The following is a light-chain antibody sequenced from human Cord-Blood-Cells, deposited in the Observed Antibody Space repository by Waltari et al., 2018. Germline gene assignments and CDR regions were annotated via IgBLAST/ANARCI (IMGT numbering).Light chain of an antibody. V-gene: IGKV3-20*01. CDR3: QQYGSSPRIT. CDR1: QSVSSSY. CDR2: GAS. J-gene: IGKJ4*01. Sequence: EIVLTQSPGTLSLSPGERATFSCRASQSVSSSYLAWYQQKPGQAPRLLIYGASSRATGIPDRFSGSGSGTDFTLTISRLEPEDFAVYYCQQYGSSPRITFGGGTKVEIK.